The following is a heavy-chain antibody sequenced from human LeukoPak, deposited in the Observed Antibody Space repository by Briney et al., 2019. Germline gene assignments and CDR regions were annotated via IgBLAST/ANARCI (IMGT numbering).Heavy chain of an antibody. V-gene: IGHV3-23*01. CDR2: ISGSGGST. CDR1: GFTFSSYA. Sequence: AGSLRLSCAASGFTFSSYAMSWIREAPRKGLDRVSAISGSGGSTYYADSVKGRFNISRDNSKNTLYLQMNILRADGTAVYYCAKDANWNPPPFFDYWGQGTLVTVSS. D-gene: IGHD1-20*01. CDR3: AKDANWNPPPFFDY. J-gene: IGHJ4*02.